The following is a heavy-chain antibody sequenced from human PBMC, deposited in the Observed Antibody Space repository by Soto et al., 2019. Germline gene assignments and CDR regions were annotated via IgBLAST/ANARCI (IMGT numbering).Heavy chain of an antibody. D-gene: IGHD3-3*01. V-gene: IGHV4-59*01. CDR1: GGSFSGYY. J-gene: IGHJ4*02. CDR3: ARGSVSRNFDF. Sequence: SETLSLTCAVYGGSFSGYYWIWIRQPPGKGLEYVGYIYSDGGTNYNPSLKSRVTISIDTSKNQFSLKLNSVTAADTALYYCARGSVSRNFDFWGPGTLVTVSS. CDR2: IYSDGGT.